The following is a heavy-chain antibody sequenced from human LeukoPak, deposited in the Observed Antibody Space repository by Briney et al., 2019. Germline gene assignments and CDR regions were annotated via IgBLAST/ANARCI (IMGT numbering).Heavy chain of an antibody. CDR1: GYTFTGYY. V-gene: IGHV1-2*02. D-gene: IGHD2-15*01. CDR2: INPNSGGT. J-gene: IGHJ6*02. Sequence: GASVKVSCKASGYTFTGYYMHWVRQAPGQGLEWMGWINPNSGGTNYAQKFQGRVTMTRNTSISTAYMELSSLRSEDTAVYYCARFNWDILHYYYGMDVWGQGTTVTVSS. CDR3: ARFNWDILHYYYGMDV.